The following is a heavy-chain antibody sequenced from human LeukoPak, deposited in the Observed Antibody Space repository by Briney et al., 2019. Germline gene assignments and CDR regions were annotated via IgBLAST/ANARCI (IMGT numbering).Heavy chain of an antibody. CDR1: GGTFSSYA. J-gene: IGHJ4*02. CDR2: ITPIFRTP. D-gene: IGHD2-21*02. Sequence: ASVKVSCKASGGTFSSYAISWVRQAPGQGLEWMGGITPIFRTPNYAQKFQGRVTITAVESMSTAYMELSSLRSEDTAVYYCARGWLAETTVVTPYNYWGQGTLVTVSS. V-gene: IGHV1-69*13. CDR3: ARGWLAETTVVTPYNY.